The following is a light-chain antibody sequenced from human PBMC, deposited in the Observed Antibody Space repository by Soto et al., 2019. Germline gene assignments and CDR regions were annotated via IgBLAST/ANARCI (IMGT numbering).Light chain of an antibody. Sequence: DIQMTQSPSSVSASVGDRVTITCRASQCINSGLAWYQQRPGKAPKLLIYTESILQTGVPSRFSGSGSGTDFILTISSLQPADFATYYCQQTHSFPLTLGGGTKVEIK. J-gene: IGKJ4*02. CDR2: TES. CDR3: QQTHSFPLT. V-gene: IGKV1-12*01. CDR1: QCINSG.